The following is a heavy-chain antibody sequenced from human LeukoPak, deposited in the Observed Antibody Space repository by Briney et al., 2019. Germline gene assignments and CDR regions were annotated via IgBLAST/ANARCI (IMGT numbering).Heavy chain of an antibody. V-gene: IGHV3-23*01. D-gene: IGHD3-10*01. J-gene: IGHJ5*02. CDR2: ISGSGGST. CDR1: GFAFSSYG. Sequence: GGSLRLSCAASGFAFSSYGMSWVRQAPGKGLEWVSAISGSGGSTYYADSVKGRFTISRDNSKNTLYLQMNSLRAEDTAVYYCAKGAYGSGKNWFDPWGQGTLVTVSS. CDR3: AKGAYGSGKNWFDP.